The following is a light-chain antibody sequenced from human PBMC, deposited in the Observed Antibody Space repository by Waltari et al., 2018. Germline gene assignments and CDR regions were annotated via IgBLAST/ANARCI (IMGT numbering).Light chain of an antibody. Sequence: EIVLTQSPGTLSLSPGERATLACRASQSVSRALAWYQQKPGQAPRLLIYDASRRATDIPDRFSGSGSGTDFSLTITRLEPEDFAVYYCQHYVRLPATFGQGTKVEIK. J-gene: IGKJ1*01. CDR1: QSVSRA. V-gene: IGKV3-20*01. CDR2: DAS. CDR3: QHYVRLPAT.